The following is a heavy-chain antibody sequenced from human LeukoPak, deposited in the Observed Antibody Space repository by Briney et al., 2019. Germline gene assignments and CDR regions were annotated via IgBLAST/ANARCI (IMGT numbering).Heavy chain of an antibody. CDR1: GGSFSGYY. V-gene: IGHV4-34*01. J-gene: IGHJ6*02. CDR3: ARVPIPRWLQFPYYCYGMDV. D-gene: IGHD5-24*01. CDR2: INHSGST. Sequence: SETLSLTCAVYGGSFSGYYWSWIRQPPGKGLEWIGEINHSGSTNYNPSLKSRVTISVDTSKNQFSLKLSSVTAADTAVYYCARVPIPRWLQFPYYCYGMDVWGQGTTVTVSS.